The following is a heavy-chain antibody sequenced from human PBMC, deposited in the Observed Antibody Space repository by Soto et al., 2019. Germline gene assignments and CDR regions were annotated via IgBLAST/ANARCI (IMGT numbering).Heavy chain of an antibody. CDR1: GFTFSSYA. D-gene: IGHD4-17*01. Sequence: GGSLRLSCAASGFTFSSYAMSWVRQAPGKGLEWVSAISGSGGSTYYADSVKGRFTISRDNSKNTLYLQMNSLRAEDTAVYYCAKTLPDYGDYVSAFDIWGQGTMVTVSS. CDR2: ISGSGGST. V-gene: IGHV3-23*01. J-gene: IGHJ3*02. CDR3: AKTLPDYGDYVSAFDI.